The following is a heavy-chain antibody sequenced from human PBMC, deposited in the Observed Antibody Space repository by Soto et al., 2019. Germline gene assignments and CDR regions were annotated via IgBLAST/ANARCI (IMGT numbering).Heavy chain of an antibody. Sequence: SETLSLTCTVSGGSISSGDYYWSWIRQPPGKGLEWIGYIYYSGSTYYNPSLKSRVTISVDTSKNQFSLKLSSVTAADTAVYYCATPPTGSSSWLYFDYWGQGTLVTVSS. CDR1: GGSISSGDYY. D-gene: IGHD6-13*01. V-gene: IGHV4-30-4*01. CDR2: IYYSGST. J-gene: IGHJ4*02. CDR3: ATPPTGSSSWLYFDY.